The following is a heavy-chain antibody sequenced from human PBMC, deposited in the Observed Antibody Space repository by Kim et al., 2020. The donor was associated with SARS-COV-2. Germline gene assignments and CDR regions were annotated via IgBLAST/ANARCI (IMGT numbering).Heavy chain of an antibody. V-gene: IGHV3-20*01. CDR2: INWNGGST. D-gene: IGHD2-2*01. CDR3: ARGFYQGPFDY. J-gene: IGHJ4*02. CDR1: GFNFDNYG. Sequence: GGSLRLSCAAASGFNFDNYGMSWVRQAPGKGLEWVSGINWNGGSTTYADSVKGRFNISRDKAKNSLYLQMNSLRDEDTALYHCARGFYQGPFDYWGQGILVTLSS.